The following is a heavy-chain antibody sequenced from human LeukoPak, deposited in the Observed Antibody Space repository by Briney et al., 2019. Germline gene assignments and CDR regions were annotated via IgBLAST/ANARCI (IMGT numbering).Heavy chain of an antibody. CDR1: GFTFGSYG. Sequence: GGSLRLSCAASGFTFGSYGMHWVRQAPGKGLEWVAFIRYDGSNKYYADSVKGRFTISRDNSKNTLYLQMNSLRAEDTAVYYCAKDPTYCSSTSCRDYYYYIDVWGKGTTVTVSS. CDR2: IRYDGSNK. CDR3: AKDPTYCSSTSCRDYYYYIDV. D-gene: IGHD2-2*01. J-gene: IGHJ6*03. V-gene: IGHV3-30*02.